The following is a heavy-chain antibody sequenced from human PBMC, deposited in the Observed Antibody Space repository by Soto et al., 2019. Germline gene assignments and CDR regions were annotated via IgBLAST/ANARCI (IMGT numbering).Heavy chain of an antibody. D-gene: IGHD1-26*01. Sequence: SETLSLTCAVSGYSISSGYYWGWIRQPPGKGLEWIGSIYHSGRTYYNPSLKSRLTISLDTSKNQFSLKLTSVTAADTALYFCATTSGSFQYWGQGTLVTVSS. CDR2: IYHSGRT. CDR1: GYSISSGYY. J-gene: IGHJ4*02. V-gene: IGHV4-38-2*01. CDR3: ATTSGSFQY.